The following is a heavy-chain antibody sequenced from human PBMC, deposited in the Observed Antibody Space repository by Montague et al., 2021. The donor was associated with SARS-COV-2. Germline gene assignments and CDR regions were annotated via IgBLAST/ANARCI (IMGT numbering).Heavy chain of an antibody. Sequence: PALVKPTQTLTLTCTFSGFSLSTSGVGVGWIRQPPGKALEWLALIYWDDDKRYSPSLKSRLTITKDTSKNQVVLTITNMDPVDTATYYCARKSVVIGSNWIDPWGQGTLVTVSS. CDR1: GFSLSTSGVG. V-gene: IGHV2-5*02. CDR2: IYWDDDK. J-gene: IGHJ5*02. CDR3: ARKSVVIGSNWIDP. D-gene: IGHD3-10*01.